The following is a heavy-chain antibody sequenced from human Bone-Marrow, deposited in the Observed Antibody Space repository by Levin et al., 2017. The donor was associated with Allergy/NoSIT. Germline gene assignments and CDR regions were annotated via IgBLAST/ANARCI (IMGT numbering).Heavy chain of an antibody. CDR1: GGSVSSGSDY. V-gene: IGHV4-61*01. CDR3: ARGGLPGVPTRN. D-gene: IGHD1-14*01. J-gene: IGHJ4*02. CDR2: IYFSGST. Sequence: SETLSLTCTVSGGSVSSGSDYWTWIRQPPGEGLEWIGYIYFSGSTKYNPSLKSRVTMSVDTSKNQFYLKVRSVTAADTAVYFCARGGLPGVPTRNWGQGTLVTVSS.